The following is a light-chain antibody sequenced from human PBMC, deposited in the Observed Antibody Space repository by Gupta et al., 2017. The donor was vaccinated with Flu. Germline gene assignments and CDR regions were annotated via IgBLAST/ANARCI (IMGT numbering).Light chain of an antibody. CDR2: AAS. Sequence: GDRVTITCRASQGVGTSLAWYQQKPGKAPKLLIYAASTLQSGVPSRFSGSGSGTDFTLTITSLQPEDFATYYCQQSNSYPRTFGQGTKVEIK. CDR3: QQSNSYPRT. J-gene: IGKJ1*01. CDR1: QGVGTS. V-gene: IGKV1-12*01.